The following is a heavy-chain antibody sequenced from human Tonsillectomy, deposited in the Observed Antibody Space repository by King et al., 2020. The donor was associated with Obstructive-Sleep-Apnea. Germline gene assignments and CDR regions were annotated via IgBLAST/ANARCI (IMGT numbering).Heavy chain of an antibody. V-gene: IGHV4-39*07. J-gene: IGHJ4*02. Sequence: QLQESGPGLVKPSETLSLTCTVSGGSISSSNYYWAWIRQPPGNGLEWIGSIYYSGSTYYNPPLKSLFTMSVDTSKNQFSLKLTSVTAADTAVYYCARDPYSYFDYWGQGTLVTVSS. CDR1: GGSISSSNYY. CDR2: IYYSGST. D-gene: IGHD1-26*01. CDR3: ARDPYSYFDY.